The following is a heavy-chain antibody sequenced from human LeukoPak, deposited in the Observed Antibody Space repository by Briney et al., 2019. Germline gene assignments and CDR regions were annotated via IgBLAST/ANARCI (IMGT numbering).Heavy chain of an antibody. V-gene: IGHV3-7*01. J-gene: IGHJ4*02. CDR1: GFTFSNYW. CDR3: VRDGGVSGYDLLDY. D-gene: IGHD5-12*01. Sequence: GSLRLSCAASGFTFSNYWITWVRQAPGKGLELVAHINQDGSEEHYMDSAKARFTISRDNAKNSLSLQMNSLRAEDTAVYYCVRDGGVSGYDLLDYWGQGTLVTVSS. CDR2: INQDGSEE.